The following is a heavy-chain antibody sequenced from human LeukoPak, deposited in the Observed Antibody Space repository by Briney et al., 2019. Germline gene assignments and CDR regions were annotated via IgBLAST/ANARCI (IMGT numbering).Heavy chain of an antibody. D-gene: IGHD3-10*01. CDR2: IYYSGGT. J-gene: IGHJ6*03. Sequence: SETLSLTCTVSGGSISSYYWSWIRQPPGKGLEWIGYIYYSGGTNYSPSLKSGVTISVDTSKNQFSLKLSSVTAADTAVYYCARVGYYGSGSYYNPTYNYYYYYMDVWGKGTTVTVSS. V-gene: IGHV4-59*01. CDR1: GGSISSYY. CDR3: ARVGYYGSGSYYNPTYNYYYYYMDV.